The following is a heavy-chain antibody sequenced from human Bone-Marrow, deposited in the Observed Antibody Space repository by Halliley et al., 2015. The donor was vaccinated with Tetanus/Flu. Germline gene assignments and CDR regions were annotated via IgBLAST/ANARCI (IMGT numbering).Heavy chain of an antibody. CDR3: ATQSRGVATSPKYFQH. D-gene: IGHD5-12*01. Sequence: ISDTSVYTDYADSVKGRFPISRDNAKNSVYLQLNSLRVDDTAVYYCATQSRGVATSPKYFQHWGQGTLVTVSS. CDR2: ISDTSVYT. J-gene: IGHJ1*01. V-gene: IGHV3-11*03.